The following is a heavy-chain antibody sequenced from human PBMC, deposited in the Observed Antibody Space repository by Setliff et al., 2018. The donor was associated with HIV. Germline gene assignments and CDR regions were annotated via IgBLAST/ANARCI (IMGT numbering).Heavy chain of an antibody. Sequence: SETLSLTCAVYGGSFSSYYWSWIRQPPGKGLEWIGEINHSGSTDHNPSLKRRVSISLDTSKNQFSLRLNSATAADTAVYYCARVYYNLWSSYFWEHVQLDPWSQGTQVTGSS. D-gene: IGHD3-3*01. CDR1: GGSFSSYY. V-gene: IGHV4-34*01. J-gene: IGHJ5*02. CDR3: ARVYYNLWSSYFWEHVQLDP. CDR2: INHSGST.